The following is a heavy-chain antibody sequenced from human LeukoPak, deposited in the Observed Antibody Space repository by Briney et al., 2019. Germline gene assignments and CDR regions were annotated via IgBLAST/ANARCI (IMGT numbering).Heavy chain of an antibody. CDR1: GFTFSSYE. D-gene: IGHD2-2*03. Sequence: PGGSLRLSCAASGFTFSSYEMNWVRQAPGKGLEWVSYISSSGSTIYYADSVKGRFTISRDNAKNSLYLQMNSLRAEDTAVYYCARENPSTMDLDYWGQGTLVTVSS. CDR3: ARENPSTMDLDY. J-gene: IGHJ4*02. V-gene: IGHV3-48*03. CDR2: ISSSGSTI.